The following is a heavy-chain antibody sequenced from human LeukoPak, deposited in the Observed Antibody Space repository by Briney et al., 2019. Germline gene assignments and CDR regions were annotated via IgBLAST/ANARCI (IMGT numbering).Heavy chain of an antibody. V-gene: IGHV3-66*01. D-gene: IGHD1-26*01. CDR1: GFTVSSDY. J-gene: IGHJ3*02. CDR2: IYRGGSA. Sequence: PGGSLRLSCAGSGFTVSSDYMSWVRQAPGKGLEWVSVIYRGGSAYYADSVKGRFTTSRDNSKSTLYLQMNSLRAEDTAVYYCARGRGGSFDGFDIWGQGTMVTVSS. CDR3: ARGRGGSFDGFDI.